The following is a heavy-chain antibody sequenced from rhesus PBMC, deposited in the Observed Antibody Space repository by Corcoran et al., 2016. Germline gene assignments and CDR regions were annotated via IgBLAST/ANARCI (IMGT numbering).Heavy chain of an antibody. Sequence: QVQLQESGPGLVKPSETLSLTCAVYGYSIRSNYWSWIRQTPGKGLEWNGYIQGRRWSTAYNPSLKSRATMSTATAKTQVALKLRAVPAADTAVYDCARGEGIAAGPYRDYWGQGVLVTVSS. CDR1: GYSIRSNY. J-gene: IGHJ4*01. V-gene: IGHV4-147*01. D-gene: IGHD6-13*01. CDR3: ARGEGIAAGPYRDY. CDR2: IQGRRWST.